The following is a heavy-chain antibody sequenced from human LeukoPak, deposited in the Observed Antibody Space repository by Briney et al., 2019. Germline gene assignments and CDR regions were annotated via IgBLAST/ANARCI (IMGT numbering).Heavy chain of an antibody. V-gene: IGHV4-4*07. D-gene: IGHD5-18*01. J-gene: IGHJ4*02. CDR1: GGSISGYY. CDR3: ARGQKYRNGYTVTELGSGYFDY. CDR2: IYTSGST. Sequence: SETLSLTCTVSGGSISGYYWSWIRQPAGKGLEWIGRIYTSGSTNYNPSLKSRVTISVDTSKNHFSLTLSSVTAADTAVYYCARGQKYRNGYTVTELGSGYFDYWGQGTLVTVSS.